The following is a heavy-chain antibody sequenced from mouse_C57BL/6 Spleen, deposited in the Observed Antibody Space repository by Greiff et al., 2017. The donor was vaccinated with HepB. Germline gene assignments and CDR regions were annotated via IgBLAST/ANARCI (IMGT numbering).Heavy chain of an antibody. CDR1: GYAFSSYW. Sequence: VQLQQSGAELVKPGASVKISCKASGYAFSSYWMNWVKQRPGKGLEWIGQIYPGDGDTNYNGKFKGKATLTADKSSSTAYMQLSSLTSEDSAVYFCARDYYGSSYGYFGVWGTGTTVTVSS. J-gene: IGHJ1*03. CDR3: ARDYYGSSYGYFGV. D-gene: IGHD1-1*01. CDR2: IYPGDGDT. V-gene: IGHV1-80*01.